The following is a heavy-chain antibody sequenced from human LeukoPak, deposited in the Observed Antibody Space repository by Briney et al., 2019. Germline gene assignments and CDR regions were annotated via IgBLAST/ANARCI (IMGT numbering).Heavy chain of an antibody. J-gene: IGHJ4*02. CDR2: INHSGST. D-gene: IGHD3-3*01. CDR3: ARGGFDSWSGYLDY. CDR1: GGSFSNYY. Sequence: SETLSLTCGVYGGSFSNYYWSWLRQPPGKGLEWIGEINHSGSTNYNPSLKSRVTISVDSSKTQISLNLSSVTAADTAVYYCARGGFDSWSGYLDYWGQGTLVTVSS. V-gene: IGHV4-34*01.